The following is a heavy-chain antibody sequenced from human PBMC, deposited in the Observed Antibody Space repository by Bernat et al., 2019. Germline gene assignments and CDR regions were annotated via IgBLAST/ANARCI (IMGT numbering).Heavy chain of an antibody. Sequence: EVHLLESGGGLVQPGGSLRLSCAASGFTFSSYAMSWVRQAPGMGLEWVSTITGSGGITYSGDSVKGRCTISRDNSKKTLYLQMHSLRAEDTAVYYCAKGLILIVVDNYWGQGTLVTVSS. J-gene: IGHJ4*02. V-gene: IGHV3-23*01. D-gene: IGHD3-22*01. CDR3: AKGLILIVVDNY. CDR1: GFTFSSYA. CDR2: ITGSGGIT.